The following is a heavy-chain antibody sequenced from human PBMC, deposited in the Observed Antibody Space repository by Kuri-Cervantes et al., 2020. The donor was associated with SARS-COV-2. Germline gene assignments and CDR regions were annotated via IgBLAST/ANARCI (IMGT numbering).Heavy chain of an antibody. CDR3: ARETRDSSGYYRLSLDY. Sequence: GESLKISCAASGFTFSSYWMSWVRQAPGKGLEWVVNIKQDGSERFYVDSVKGRFTISRDNAKNSLYLQMDSLRAEDTAVYYCARETRDSSGYYRLSLDYWGQGTLVTVSS. D-gene: IGHD3-22*01. J-gene: IGHJ4*02. CDR2: IKQDGSER. CDR1: GFTFSSYW. V-gene: IGHV3-7*01.